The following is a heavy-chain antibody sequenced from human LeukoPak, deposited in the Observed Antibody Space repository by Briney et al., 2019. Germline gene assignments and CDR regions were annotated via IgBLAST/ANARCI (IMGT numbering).Heavy chain of an antibody. CDR3: AKDYYDSSGYYYFDY. D-gene: IGHD3-22*01. CDR2: IRYDGSNK. Sequence: GGSLRLSCAASGFTFSSYGMHWVRQAPGKGLEWVAFIRYDGSNKYYADSVKGRFTISRDNSKNTLYLQMNSLRAEDTAVYYCAKDYYDSSGYYYFDYWGQGTLVTVSS. CDR1: GFTFSSYG. J-gene: IGHJ4*02. V-gene: IGHV3-30*02.